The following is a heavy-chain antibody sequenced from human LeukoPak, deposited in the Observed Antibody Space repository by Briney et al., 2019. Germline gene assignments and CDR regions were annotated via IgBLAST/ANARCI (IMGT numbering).Heavy chain of an antibody. CDR3: AGVGNGGYGGFDY. Sequence: PSETLSLTCTVSSGSISSGDYYWRWIRQPPGKSLEWIGYISSSGTTYYNPSLRSRITISVDSSKSQFSLNLSSVTASDPGVYYCAGVGNGGYGGFDYWGQGTLVTVSS. D-gene: IGHD5-12*01. CDR2: ISSSGTT. J-gene: IGHJ4*02. V-gene: IGHV4-30-4*01. CDR1: SGSISSGDYY.